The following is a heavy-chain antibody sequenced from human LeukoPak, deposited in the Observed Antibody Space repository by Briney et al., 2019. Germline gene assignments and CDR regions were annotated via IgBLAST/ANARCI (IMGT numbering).Heavy chain of an antibody. Sequence: GGSLRLSCAASGFTFSSYWMNWVRQATGKGLEWVANIKQHGSEKYYVDSVKGRFTISRDNAKNSLYLQVNSLRAEDTAVYYCARETYDDRLGYFDYWGQGTLVTVSS. V-gene: IGHV3-7*01. J-gene: IGHJ4*02. D-gene: IGHD4-17*01. CDR1: GFTFSSYW. CDR2: IKQHGSEK. CDR3: ARETYDDRLGYFDY.